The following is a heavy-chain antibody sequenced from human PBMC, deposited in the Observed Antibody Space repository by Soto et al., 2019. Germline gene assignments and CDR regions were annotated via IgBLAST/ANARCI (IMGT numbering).Heavy chain of an antibody. CDR1: GYSIRSGYF. Sequence: SETLSLTCAVSGYSIRSGYFWGWIRQPPGKGLEWIGSMYHSGITYYNLSLKSRVTISVDTSKNQLSLKLSSATAADTAVYYCTRSMYSTSAQLYYGMDVWGQGTTVTVSS. V-gene: IGHV4-38-2*01. CDR2: MYHSGIT. D-gene: IGHD6-6*01. J-gene: IGHJ6*02. CDR3: TRSMYSTSAQLYYGMDV.